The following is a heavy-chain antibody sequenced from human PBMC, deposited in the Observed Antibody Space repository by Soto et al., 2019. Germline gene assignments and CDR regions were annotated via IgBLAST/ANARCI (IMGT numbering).Heavy chain of an antibody. D-gene: IGHD6-19*01. J-gene: IGHJ5*02. Sequence: PSETLSLTCAVSGGSISSGGYSWSWTRQPPGKGLEWIGYIYHSGSTYYNPSLKSRVTISVDRSKNQFSLKLSSVTAADTAVYYCARDRHSSGWYFWFDPWGQGTLVTVSS. CDR1: GGSISSGGYS. CDR2: IYHSGST. CDR3: ARDRHSSGWYFWFDP. V-gene: IGHV4-30-2*01.